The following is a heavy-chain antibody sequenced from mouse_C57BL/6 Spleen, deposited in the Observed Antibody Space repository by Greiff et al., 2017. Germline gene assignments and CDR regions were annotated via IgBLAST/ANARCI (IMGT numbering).Heavy chain of an antibody. V-gene: IGHV1-82*01. CDR2: IYPGDGDT. CDR3: ARGGDSSGPWFAY. D-gene: IGHD3-2*02. CDR1: GYEFSSSW. Sequence: VQLVESGPELVKPGASVKISCKASGYEFSSSWMNWVKQRPGKGLEWIGRIYPGDGDTNYNGKFKGKATLTADKSSSTAYMQLSSLTSEDSAVYFCARGGDSSGPWFAYWGQGTLVTVSA. J-gene: IGHJ3*01.